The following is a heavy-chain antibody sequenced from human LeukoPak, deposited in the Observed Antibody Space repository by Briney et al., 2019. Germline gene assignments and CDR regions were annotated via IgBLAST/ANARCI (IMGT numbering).Heavy chain of an antibody. CDR2: ISHSGST. D-gene: IGHD6-13*01. V-gene: IGHV4-38-2*02. CDR1: DYSISSGYY. J-gene: IGHJ4*02. Sequence: PSETLSITCTVSDYSISSGYYWGWIRQPPGKGLEWIGSISHSGSTNYNPSLKSRVTISVDTSKNQFSLKLSSVTAADTAVYYCARGKVKKRGSSWYYFDYWGQGTLVTVSS. CDR3: ARGKVKKRGSSWYYFDY.